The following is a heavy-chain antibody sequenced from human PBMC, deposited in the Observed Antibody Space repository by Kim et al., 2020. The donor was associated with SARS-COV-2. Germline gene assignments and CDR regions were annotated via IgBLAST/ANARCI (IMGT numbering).Heavy chain of an antibody. CDR3: ARESYYYDSSGYRLDYFQH. J-gene: IGHJ1*01. CDR1: GFTFSSYG. Sequence: GGSLRLSCAASGFTFSSYGMHWVRQAPGKGLEWVAVIWYDGSNKYYADSVKGRFTISRDNSKNTLYLQMNSLRAVDTAVYYCARESYYYDSSGYRLDYFQHWGQGTLVTVSS. CDR2: IWYDGSNK. D-gene: IGHD3-22*01. V-gene: IGHV3-33*01.